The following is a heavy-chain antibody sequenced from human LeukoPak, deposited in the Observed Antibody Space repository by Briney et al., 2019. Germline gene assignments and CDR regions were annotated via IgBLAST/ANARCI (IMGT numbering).Heavy chain of an antibody. Sequence: PGGSLRLSCAASGFTFNNYAMTWVRQAPGKGLEWVSGITGNGGTTDYADSVKGWFTISRDNSKNTLYLQMNSLRAEDSAVYYCAKDHYYDSSGHPWGQGTLVTVSS. CDR2: ITGNGGTT. CDR3: AKDHYYDSSGHP. V-gene: IGHV3-23*01. CDR1: GFTFNNYA. J-gene: IGHJ5*02. D-gene: IGHD3-22*01.